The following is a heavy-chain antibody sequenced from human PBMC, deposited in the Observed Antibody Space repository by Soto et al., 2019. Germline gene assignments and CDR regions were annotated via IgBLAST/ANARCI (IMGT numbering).Heavy chain of an antibody. CDR3: ARIADCSTTSCSFPSRFRIRGYYYYYGLDV. CDR2: TSAYNGNS. CDR1: GYTFTSYG. Sequence: ASVKVSCKASGYTFTSYGISWVRQAPGQGLEWVGWTSAYNGNSNYAQKYHGRVTMTTDTSTSTAYMEMSSLRSDDTAVYYCARIADCSTTSCSFPSRFRIRGYYYYYGLDVWGQGTMVTVSS. D-gene: IGHD2-2*01. V-gene: IGHV1-18*01. J-gene: IGHJ6*02.